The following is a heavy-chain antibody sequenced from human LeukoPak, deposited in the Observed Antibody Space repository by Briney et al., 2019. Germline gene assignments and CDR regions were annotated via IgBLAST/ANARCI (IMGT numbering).Heavy chain of an antibody. CDR2: IYHTGAT. CDR3: ARYGVSGWVIDN. J-gene: IGHJ4*02. V-gene: IGHV4-59*08. Sequence: SETLSLTCTVSGGSISSYYWTWIRQSPGQGLEWIGYIYHTGATTYNPSLKSRVTMSIDMSKKQFSLKLTSVTAADTAVYFCARYGVSGWVIDNWGQGTLVTVSS. CDR1: GGSISSYY. D-gene: IGHD6-19*01.